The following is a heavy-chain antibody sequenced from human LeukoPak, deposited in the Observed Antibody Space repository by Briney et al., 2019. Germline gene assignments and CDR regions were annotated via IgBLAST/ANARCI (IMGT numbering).Heavy chain of an antibody. D-gene: IGHD3-22*01. V-gene: IGHV1-3*03. CDR3: ARGGGNYYDSSGYGNWLDP. CDR2: INDGDGNT. CDR1: GYTFTSYA. Sequence: ASVKVSCKASGYTFTSYAVHWVRRAPGQSLEWMGYINDGDGNTKYSQEFQGRVTITRDTSASTAYMELSSLRSEDMAVYYCARGGGNYYDSSGYGNWLDPWGQGTLVTVSS. J-gene: IGHJ5*02.